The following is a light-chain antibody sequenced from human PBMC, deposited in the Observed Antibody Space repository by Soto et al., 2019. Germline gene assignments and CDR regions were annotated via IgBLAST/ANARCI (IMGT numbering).Light chain of an antibody. CDR3: QQYNTYST. J-gene: IGKJ1*01. CDR2: DAS. V-gene: IGKV1-5*01. CDR1: QTVRNW. Sequence: DIQMTQSPSTLSASVGDRVTITCRASQTVRNWLAWYQQKPGKVPKLLISDASSLKSGVPPRFGGSGSGTEFTLTISCLQPDDFATYYCQQYNTYSTFGQGTKVEI.